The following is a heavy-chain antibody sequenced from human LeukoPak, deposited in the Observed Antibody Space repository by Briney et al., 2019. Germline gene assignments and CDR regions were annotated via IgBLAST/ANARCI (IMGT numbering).Heavy chain of an antibody. J-gene: IGHJ4*02. D-gene: IGHD6-13*01. Sequence: PGGSLGLSCAASGFTFSSYGMHWVRQAPGKGLEWVAFIRYDGSHKYYADSVKGRFTISRDNSKNTLYLQMNSLRAEDTAVYYCAKDSGEYSSSWYEDYWGQGTLVTVSS. CDR1: GFTFSSYG. CDR3: AKDSGEYSSSWYEDY. V-gene: IGHV3-30*02. CDR2: IRYDGSHK.